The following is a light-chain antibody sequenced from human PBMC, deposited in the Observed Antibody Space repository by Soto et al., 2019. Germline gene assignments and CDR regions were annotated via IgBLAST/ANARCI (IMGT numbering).Light chain of an antibody. J-gene: IGKJ1*01. CDR2: DAS. CDR1: RTVGNNY. Sequence: VLTQSPGTLSLSPGERATLSCRASRTVGNNYLAWYQQGPGQAPKLLIYDASNRATGIPDGFSGSGSGTDFTLTITRLEPEDSAMYYCQQYTTSSWTFGQGTKVDIK. V-gene: IGKV3-20*01. CDR3: QQYTTSSWT.